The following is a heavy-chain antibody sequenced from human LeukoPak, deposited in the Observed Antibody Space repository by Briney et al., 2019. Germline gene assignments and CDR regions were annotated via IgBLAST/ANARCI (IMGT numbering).Heavy chain of an antibody. CDR1: GFTFSDYY. D-gene: IGHD3-3*01. CDR3: ASRGNFWSGYPFDY. CDR2: ISSSGSTI. Sequence: GGSLRLSCAASGFTFSDYYMSWIRQAPVKALEWVSYISSSGSTIYYADSVKGRFTTSRDNAKNSLYLQMNSLRAEDTAVYYCASRGNFWSGYPFDYWGQGTLVTVSS. V-gene: IGHV3-11*01. J-gene: IGHJ4*02.